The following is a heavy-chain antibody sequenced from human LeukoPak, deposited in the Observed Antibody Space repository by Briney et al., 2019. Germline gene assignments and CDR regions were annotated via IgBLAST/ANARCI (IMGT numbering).Heavy chain of an antibody. J-gene: IGHJ3*02. CDR2: ISWNSGSI. V-gene: IGHV3-9*03. Sequence: GGSLRLSCAASGFTFDDYAMHWVRQAPGKGLEWVSGISWNSGSIDYADSVKGRFTISRDNAKNSLYLQMNSLRAEDMALYYCAKDEFVASDFTGAFDIWGQGTVVTVSS. CDR3: AKDEFVASDFTGAFDI. D-gene: IGHD2-8*02. CDR1: GFTFDDYA.